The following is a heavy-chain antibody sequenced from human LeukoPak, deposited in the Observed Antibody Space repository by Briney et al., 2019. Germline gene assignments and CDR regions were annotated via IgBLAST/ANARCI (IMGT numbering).Heavy chain of an antibody. J-gene: IGHJ4*02. D-gene: IGHD6-13*01. CDR1: GFTFSTYR. V-gene: IGHV3-30*18. Sequence: PGGSLRLSCAGSGFTFSTYRMHWVRQAPGKGLEWVAVISYDGSNKYYADSVKGRFTISRDNSKNTLYLQMNSLRAEDTAVYYCAKEMGIAAAGTPDYWGQGTLVTVSS. CDR3: AKEMGIAAAGTPDY. CDR2: ISYDGSNK.